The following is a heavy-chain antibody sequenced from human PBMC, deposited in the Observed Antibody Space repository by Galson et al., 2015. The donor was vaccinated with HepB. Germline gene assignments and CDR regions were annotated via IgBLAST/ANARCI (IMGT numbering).Heavy chain of an antibody. V-gene: IGHV1-18*01. CDR3: AREMVDASDS. J-gene: IGHJ4*02. D-gene: IGHD2-15*01. Sequence: SVKVSCKASGFTFTNYGISWVRQAPGQGLEWMGWISGYDGSTNYAQNLQGRVTMTTDTSTSTASMELRSLRSDDTALYYCAREMVDASDSWGQGPLATVSS. CDR1: GFTFTNYG. CDR2: ISGYDGST.